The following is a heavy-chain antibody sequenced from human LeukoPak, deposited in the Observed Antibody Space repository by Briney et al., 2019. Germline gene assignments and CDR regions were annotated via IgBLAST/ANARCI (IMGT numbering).Heavy chain of an antibody. J-gene: IGHJ4*02. CDR2: IYSGGNT. V-gene: IGHV3-53*01. D-gene: IGHD4-17*01. CDR3: ARRAGEYSHPYDY. Sequence: GGSLRLSCTVSGFPVSINSMSWVRQAPGKGLEWVSFIYSGGNTHYSDSVKGRFTNSRDSSKNTLYLQMNSLRAEDTAVYYCARRAGEYSHPYDYWGQGTLVTVSS. CDR1: GFPVSINS.